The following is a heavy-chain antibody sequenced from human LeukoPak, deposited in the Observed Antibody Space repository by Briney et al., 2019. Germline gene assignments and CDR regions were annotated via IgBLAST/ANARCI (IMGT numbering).Heavy chain of an antibody. CDR1: GFTFSSYA. J-gene: IGHJ3*02. D-gene: IGHD3-22*01. V-gene: IGHV3-48*03. Sequence: GGSLRLSCAASGFTFSSYAMSWVRQAPGKGLEWVSAISSSGSTIYYADSVKGRFTISRDNAKNSLYLQMNSLRAEDTAVYYCARGLYYYDSSGFHAFDIWGQGTMVTVSS. CDR2: ISSSGSTI. CDR3: ARGLYYYDSSGFHAFDI.